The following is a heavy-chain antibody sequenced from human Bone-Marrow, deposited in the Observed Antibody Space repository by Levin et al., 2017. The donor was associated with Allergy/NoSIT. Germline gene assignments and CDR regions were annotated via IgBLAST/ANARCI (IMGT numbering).Heavy chain of an antibody. J-gene: IGHJ6*03. CDR3: ARPGGPDYDFWGAYYTTMDYYYMDV. D-gene: IGHD3-3*01. CDR2: ISSTSDTI. V-gene: IGHV3-48*02. Sequence: GSLRLSCVASGFPLRSYTMNWVRQAPGRGLEWVSYISSTSDTIYYADSVKGRFTISRDDAKNSLYLKMNSLRDEDTAVYYCARPGGPDYDFWGAYYTTMDYYYMDVWGRGTTVTVSS. CDR1: GFPLRSYT.